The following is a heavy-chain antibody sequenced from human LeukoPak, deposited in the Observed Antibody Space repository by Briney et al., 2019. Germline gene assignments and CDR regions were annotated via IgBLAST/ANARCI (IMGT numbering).Heavy chain of an antibody. J-gene: IGHJ5*02. D-gene: IGHD2-2*01. CDR1: GFTSSSYS. CDR3: ARENTVVVPAAIHNWFDP. V-gene: IGHV3-21*01. CDR2: ISSSSSYI. Sequence: PGGSLRLSCAASGFTSSSYSMNWVRQAPGKGLEWVSSISSSSSYIYYADSVKGRFTISRDNAKNSLYLQMNSLRAEDTAVYYCARENTVVVPAAIHNWFDPWGQGTLVTVSS.